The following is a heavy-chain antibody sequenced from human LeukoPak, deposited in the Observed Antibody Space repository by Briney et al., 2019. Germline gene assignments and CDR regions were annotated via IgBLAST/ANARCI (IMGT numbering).Heavy chain of an antibody. CDR3: ARDRYFGSGSYQLFGGNFDY. CDR2: ISNDGSRK. Sequence: EPGRSLRLSCAPSGFTFSRHGMHWVRQAPGKGLEWVAIISNDGSRKYYAHSVEGRFTISRDNSKNTLYLQMDSLRAEDTAVYYCARDRYFGSGSYQLFGGNFDYWGQGTLVAVSS. CDR1: GFTFSRHG. D-gene: IGHD3-10*01. V-gene: IGHV3-30*03. J-gene: IGHJ4*02.